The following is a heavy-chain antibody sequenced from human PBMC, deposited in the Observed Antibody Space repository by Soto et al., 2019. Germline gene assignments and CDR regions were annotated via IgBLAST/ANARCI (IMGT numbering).Heavy chain of an antibody. V-gene: IGHV5-10-1*01. CDR3: ARQISDSDKAPNFQYYFDS. J-gene: IGHJ4*02. CDR2: IDPSDSQT. CDR1: GYSFAGYW. D-gene: IGHD3-22*01. Sequence: GESLKISCKGSGYSFAGYWITWVRQKPGKGLEWMGRIDPSDSQTYYSPSFRGHVTISATKSITTVFLQWSSLRASDTAMYYCARQISDSDKAPNFQYYFDSWGQGPPVTVSS.